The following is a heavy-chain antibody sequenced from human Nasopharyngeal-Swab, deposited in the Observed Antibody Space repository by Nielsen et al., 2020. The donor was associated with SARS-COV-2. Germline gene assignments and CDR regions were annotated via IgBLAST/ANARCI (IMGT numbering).Heavy chain of an antibody. CDR1: GYTFTRYY. V-gene: IGHV1-46*01. CDR3: ARGGDPREVVAATDCFDP. CDR2: INPGGGSA. D-gene: IGHD2-15*01. Sequence: ASVKAPCKASGYTFTRYYIHWGRQAPGQGLEWMGIINPGGGSARYSQNFQGRVTMTRDTSTNTVYMELYSLTSEDTAVYYCARGGDPREVVAATDCFDPWGQGTLVTVSS. J-gene: IGHJ5*02.